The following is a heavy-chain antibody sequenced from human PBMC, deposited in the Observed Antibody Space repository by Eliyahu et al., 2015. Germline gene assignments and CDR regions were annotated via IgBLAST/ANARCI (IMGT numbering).Heavy chain of an antibody. Sequence: QVQLVQSGAEVXKPGSSVKVSCXASGGTFSXXAISWVRQAPGQGLEWMGGIIPIFGTANYAQKFQGRVTITADESTSTAYMELSSLRSEDTAVYYCARDPHYGGNSVRNAFDIWGQGTMVTVSS. CDR3: ARDPHYGGNSVRNAFDI. V-gene: IGHV1-69*01. CDR2: IIPIFGTA. CDR1: GGTFSXXA. D-gene: IGHD4-23*01. J-gene: IGHJ3*02.